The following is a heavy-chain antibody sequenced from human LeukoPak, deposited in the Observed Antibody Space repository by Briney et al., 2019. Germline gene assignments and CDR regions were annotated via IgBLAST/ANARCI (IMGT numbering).Heavy chain of an antibody. Sequence: PSETLSLTCAVYGGSFSGYYWSWIRQPPGKGLEWIGEINHSGSTNYNPSLKSRVTISVDTSKNQFSLKLSSVTAADTAVYYCASGLTMVRGVIGGSNWFDPWGQGTLVTVSS. D-gene: IGHD3-10*01. CDR3: ASGLTMVRGVIGGSNWFDP. CDR2: INHSGST. CDR1: GGSFSGYY. V-gene: IGHV4-34*01. J-gene: IGHJ5*02.